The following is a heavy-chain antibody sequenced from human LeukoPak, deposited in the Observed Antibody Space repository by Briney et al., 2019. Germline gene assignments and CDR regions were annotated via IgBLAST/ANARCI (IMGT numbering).Heavy chain of an antibody. CDR3: ARDVSPGWQQPADY. Sequence: ASVTVSCKASGYTFTSYGISWVRQAPGQGLEWMGWISAYNGNTNYAQKLQGRVTMTTDTSTSTAYMELRSLRSDDTAVYYCARDVSPGWQQPADYWGQGTLVTVSS. D-gene: IGHD6-13*01. CDR2: ISAYNGNT. CDR1: GYTFTSYG. J-gene: IGHJ4*02. V-gene: IGHV1-18*01.